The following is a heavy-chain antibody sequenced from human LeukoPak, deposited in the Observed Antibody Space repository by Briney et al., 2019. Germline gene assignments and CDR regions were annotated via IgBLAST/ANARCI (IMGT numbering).Heavy chain of an antibody. CDR3: ARGDTAMVTDFDY. CDR1: GASFSAYY. V-gene: IGHV4-34*01. D-gene: IGHD5-18*01. CDR2: INHSGST. J-gene: IGHJ4*02. Sequence: PSETLSLTCAVYGASFSAYYWSWIRQPPGKGLEWIGEINHSGSTNYNPSLKSRVTISVDTSKNQFSLKLSSVTASDTAVYYCARGDTAMVTDFDYWGQGTLVTVSS.